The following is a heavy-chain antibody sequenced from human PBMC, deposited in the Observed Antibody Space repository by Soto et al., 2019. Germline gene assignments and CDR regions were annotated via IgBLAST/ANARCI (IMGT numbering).Heavy chain of an antibody. CDR2: LYYSGST. D-gene: IGHD2-2*01. CDR3: ARGVVVPATFDY. V-gene: IGHV4-59*01. Sequence: PSETLSLTCTVSGRSISSYDWSWIRQPPGKGLEWIGYLYYSGSTNYNPSLKSRVTISVDTSKNQFSLKLSSVTAADTAVYYCARGVVVPATFDYWGQGSLVTVSS. J-gene: IGHJ4*02. CDR1: GRSISSYD.